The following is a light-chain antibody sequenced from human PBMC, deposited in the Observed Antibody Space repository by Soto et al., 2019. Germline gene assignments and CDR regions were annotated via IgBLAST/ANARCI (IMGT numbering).Light chain of an antibody. J-gene: IGLJ3*02. CDR3: SSYTSTNPWV. V-gene: IGLV2-14*01. Sequence: QSALTQPASVSGSPGQSITISCTGTSRDVGGYNYVSWYQQHPGKAPKLMIYDVSNRPSGVSNRFSGSKSGNTASLTISGLQAEDEADYYCSSYTSTNPWVFGGGTQLTVL. CDR1: SRDVGGYNY. CDR2: DVS.